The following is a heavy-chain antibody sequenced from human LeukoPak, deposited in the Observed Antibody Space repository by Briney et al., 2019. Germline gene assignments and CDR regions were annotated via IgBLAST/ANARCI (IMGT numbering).Heavy chain of an antibody. CDR1: GGSISSSSYY. D-gene: IGHD6-13*01. CDR3: ARQSSSWPYYFDY. Sequence: SETLSLTCTVSGGSISSSSYYWGWIRQPPGKGLEWIGSIHYSGSTYYNPSLKSRVTIPVDTSKNQFSLKLSSVTAADTAVNYCARQSSSWPYYFDYWGQGTLVTVSS. J-gene: IGHJ4*02. CDR2: IHYSGST. V-gene: IGHV4-39*01.